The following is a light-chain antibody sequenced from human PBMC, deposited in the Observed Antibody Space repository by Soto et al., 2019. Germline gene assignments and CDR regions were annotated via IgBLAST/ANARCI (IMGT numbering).Light chain of an antibody. J-gene: IGLJ1*01. CDR2: EVS. V-gene: IGLV2-14*01. Sequence: QSVLTQPASVSGSPGQSITISCTGTSSDISIYNYVSWYQQHPGKAPKLIIYEVSNRPSGISNRFSGAKSGNTASLTISGLQVEDEADYYCCSNTSSTNYVFGAGTKVTVL. CDR1: SSDISIYNY. CDR3: CSNTSSTNYV.